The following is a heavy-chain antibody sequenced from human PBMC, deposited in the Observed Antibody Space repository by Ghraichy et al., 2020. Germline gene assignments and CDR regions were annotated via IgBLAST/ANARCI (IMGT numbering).Heavy chain of an antibody. CDR3: ARETDY. V-gene: IGHV4-34*01. CDR2: INHSGST. Sequence: SETLSLTCAVYGGSFSGYYWSWIRQPPGKGLEWIGEINHSGSTNYNPSLKSRVTISVDTSKNQFSLKLSSVTAADTAVYYCARETDYWGQGTLVTVSS. J-gene: IGHJ4*02. CDR1: GGSFSGYY.